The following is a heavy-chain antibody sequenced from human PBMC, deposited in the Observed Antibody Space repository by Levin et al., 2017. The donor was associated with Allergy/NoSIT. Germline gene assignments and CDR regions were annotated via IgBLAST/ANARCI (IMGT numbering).Heavy chain of an antibody. CDR2: IYYSGST. D-gene: IGHD2-15*01. J-gene: IGHJ4*02. V-gene: IGHV4-31*03. CDR1: GGSISSGGYY. Sequence: LRLSCTVSGGSISSGGYYWSWIRQHPGKGLEWIGYIYYSGSTYYNPSLKSRVTISVDTSKNQFSLKLSSVTAADTAVYYCARGVVAATPFDYWGQGTLVTVSS. CDR3: ARGVVAATPFDY.